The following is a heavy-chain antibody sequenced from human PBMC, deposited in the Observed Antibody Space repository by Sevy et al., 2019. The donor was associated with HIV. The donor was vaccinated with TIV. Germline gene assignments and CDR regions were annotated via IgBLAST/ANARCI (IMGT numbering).Heavy chain of an antibody. CDR3: ARRGFDSSGYPQYYFDY. CDR2: MYPGDSDI. CDR1: GYRLISYW. V-gene: IGHV5-51*01. Sequence: GESLKISCKGSGYRLISYWIGWVRQMPGKGLEWMGMMYPGDSDIRYSPSFQGQVTISADKSISTAYLQWSSLQASDTAMYFCARRGFDSSGYPQYYFDYWGQGTLVTVSS. D-gene: IGHD3-22*01. J-gene: IGHJ4*02.